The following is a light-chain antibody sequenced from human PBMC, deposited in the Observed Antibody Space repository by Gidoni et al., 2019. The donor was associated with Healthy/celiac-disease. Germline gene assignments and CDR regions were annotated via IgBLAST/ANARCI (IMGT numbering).Light chain of an antibody. CDR1: QSISSY. J-gene: IGKJ5*01. V-gene: IGKV1-39*01. Sequence: DIQMTQSPSSLSAAVGDRVTITCRASQSISSYLNWYQQKPGKAPKLLIYAASSLQSGVPSRFSGGRSGTDFSLTISSLLPQDFATYYCRQNCNTPLTFGRGTRLEIK. CDR3: RQNCNTPLT. CDR2: AAS.